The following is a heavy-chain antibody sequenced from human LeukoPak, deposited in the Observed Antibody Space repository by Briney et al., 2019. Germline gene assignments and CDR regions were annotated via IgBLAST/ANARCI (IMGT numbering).Heavy chain of an antibody. CDR3: TRWGRDGPYYYYYMDV. J-gene: IGHJ6*03. Sequence: GGSLRLSCAASGFTFSGSAMHWVRQASGKGLEWVGRIRSKANSYATAYAASVKGRFTISRDDSKNTAYLQMNSLKTEDTAVYYCTRWGRDGPYYYYYMDVWGKGTTVTVSS. CDR2: IRSKANSYAT. V-gene: IGHV3-73*01. D-gene: IGHD5-24*01. CDR1: GFTFSGSA.